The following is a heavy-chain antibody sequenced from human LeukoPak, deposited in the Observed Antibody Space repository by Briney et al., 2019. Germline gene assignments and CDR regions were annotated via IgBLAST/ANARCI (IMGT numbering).Heavy chain of an antibody. V-gene: IGHV4-59*01. D-gene: IGHD3-9*01. CDR2: TYYRGTT. CDR1: GGYISSYY. Sequence: SETLSLTCTVSGGYISSYYWAWIRQPPGKGLDWFGYTYYRGTTNYSPSLKGRVTMSLDTSKNHVTLQLSSVSAAETAVYYCARVGYDILSGYNRNNYHLDVWGKGTAVTVSS. J-gene: IGHJ6*03. CDR3: ARVGYDILSGYNRNNYHLDV.